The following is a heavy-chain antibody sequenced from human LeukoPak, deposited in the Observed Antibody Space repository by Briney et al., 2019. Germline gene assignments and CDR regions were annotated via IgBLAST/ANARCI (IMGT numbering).Heavy chain of an antibody. V-gene: IGHV3-74*01. CDR2: INSDGSST. CDR1: GFTFSSYW. CDR3: ARVEDSSSSLDY. J-gene: IGHJ4*02. Sequence: GGSLRLSCAASGFTFSSYWMHWVRQAPGEGLVWVSRINSDGSSTSYADSVKGRFTISRDNAKNTLYLQMNSLRAEDTAVYYCARVEDSSSSLDYWGQGTLVTVSS. D-gene: IGHD6-6*01.